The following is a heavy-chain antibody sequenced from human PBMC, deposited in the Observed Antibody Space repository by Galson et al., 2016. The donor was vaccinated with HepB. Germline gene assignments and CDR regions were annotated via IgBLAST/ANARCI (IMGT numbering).Heavy chain of an antibody. D-gene: IGHD5-12*01. V-gene: IGHV3-49*04. CDR1: GFTFGVYA. CDR2: IRTITYGATP. CDR3: TRIGYNQGWNYYYYGFDV. Sequence: SLRLSCAVSGFTFGVYALNWVRQAPGKGLEWVGYIRTITYGATPEYAASVGGRFAISRDDFEGIAYLQMNSLKTEDTGVYYCTRIGYNQGWNYYYYGFDVWGQGTTVTVSS. J-gene: IGHJ6*01.